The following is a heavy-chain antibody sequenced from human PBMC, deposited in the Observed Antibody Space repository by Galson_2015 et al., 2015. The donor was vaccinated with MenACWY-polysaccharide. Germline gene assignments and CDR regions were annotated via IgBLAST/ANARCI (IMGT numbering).Heavy chain of an antibody. CDR2: IKSKYDGGTI. V-gene: IGHV3-15*01. CDR1: GFTFSNAW. J-gene: IGHJ3*02. D-gene: IGHD2/OR15-2a*01. CDR3: ATGQYFDI. Sequence: SLRLSCAGSGFTFSNAWMSWVRQAPGKGLEWVGRIKSKYDGGTIEYAAPVKGRFSISRDDSINMFYLQMNSLKTEDTAMYYCATGQYFDIWGRGTVVTVSS.